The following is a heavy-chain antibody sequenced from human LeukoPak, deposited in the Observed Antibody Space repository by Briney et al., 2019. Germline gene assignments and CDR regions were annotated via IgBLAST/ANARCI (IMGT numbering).Heavy chain of an antibody. CDR1: GFTVSSNY. V-gene: IGHV3-53*01. Sequence: GGSLRLSCAASGFTVSSNYMSWVRQAPGKGLEWVSVIYSGGSTYYADSVKGRFTISRDNSRDTLYLQIDSLRAEDTAVYYCARGYSSGRVDYWGQGTLVTVSS. J-gene: IGHJ4*02. CDR2: IYSGGST. D-gene: IGHD6-25*01. CDR3: ARGYSSGRVDY.